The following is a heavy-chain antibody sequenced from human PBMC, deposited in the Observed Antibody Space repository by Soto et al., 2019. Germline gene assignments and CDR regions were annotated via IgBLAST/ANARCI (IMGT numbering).Heavy chain of an antibody. D-gene: IGHD3-10*01. CDR1: GFTFDDYA. V-gene: IGHV3-9*01. CDR3: AKDISHVGNDYYFDY. CDR2: ISWNSGSI. Sequence: EVQLVESGGGLVQPGRSLRLSCAASGFTFDDYAMHWVRQAPGKGLEWVSGISWNSGSIGYADSVKGRFTISRDNAKXXXXXXXXXXXXXXTALYYCAKDISHVGNDYYFDYWGQGTLVTVSS. J-gene: IGHJ4*02.